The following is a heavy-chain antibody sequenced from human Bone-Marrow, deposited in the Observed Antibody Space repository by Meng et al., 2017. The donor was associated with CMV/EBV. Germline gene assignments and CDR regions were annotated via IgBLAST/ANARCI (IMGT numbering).Heavy chain of an antibody. J-gene: IGHJ4*02. V-gene: IGHV3-7*01. CDR2: IKEDGSER. CDR3: ARVCSGGSCYTY. Sequence: GESLKIPCAASGFTFSRYWMSWVRQAPGKGLEWVANIKEDGSERYYVDSVKGRFTISRDNAKNSLYLQMNSLRAEDTAVYYCARVCSGGSCYTYWGQGKLVNVSS. CDR1: GFTFSRYW. D-gene: IGHD2-15*01.